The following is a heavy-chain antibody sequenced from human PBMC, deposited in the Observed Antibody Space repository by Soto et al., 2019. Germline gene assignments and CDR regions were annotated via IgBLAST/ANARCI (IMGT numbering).Heavy chain of an antibody. CDR2: ISSSSSTI. D-gene: IGHD2-2*01. CDR3: ARTPDRYCSSTSCYVYYYYYYYMDV. CDR1: AFTFSSYS. Sequence: EVQLVESGGGLVQPGGSLRLSCAASAFTFSSYSMNWVRQAPGKGLEWVSYISSSSSTIYYADSVKGRFTISRDNAKNSLYLQMNSLRADDTAVYYCARTPDRYCSSTSCYVYYYYYYYMDVWGKGTTVTVSS. V-gene: IGHV3-48*01. J-gene: IGHJ6*03.